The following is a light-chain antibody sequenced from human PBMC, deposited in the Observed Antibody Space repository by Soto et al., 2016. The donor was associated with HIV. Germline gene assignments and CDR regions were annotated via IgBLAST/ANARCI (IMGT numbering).Light chain of an antibody. CDR1: QGIKNE. J-gene: IGKJ2*01. V-gene: IGKV1-6*01. CDR3: LRDYSYPFT. Sequence: IQMTQSPSSLSASVGDRVTITCRASQGIKNELAWYQQKPGQAPKLLIYSTSTLGSGVPSRFSGSASGTDFTLTISSLQPEDSASYFCLRDYSYPFTFGQGTKLEIK. CDR2: STS.